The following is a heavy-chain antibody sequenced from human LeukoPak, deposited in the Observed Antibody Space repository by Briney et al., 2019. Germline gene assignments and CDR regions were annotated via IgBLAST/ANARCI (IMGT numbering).Heavy chain of an antibody. D-gene: IGHD6-13*01. Sequence: SETLSLTCAVSGGSISSSNWWSWVRQPPGKGLEWIGEIYHSGSTNYNPSLKSRVTISVDKSKNQFSLKLSSVTAADTAVYYCARVNSSSWYGYLFDYWGQGTLVTVSP. CDR2: IYHSGST. CDR3: ARVNSSSWYGYLFDY. V-gene: IGHV4-4*02. J-gene: IGHJ4*02. CDR1: GGSISSSNW.